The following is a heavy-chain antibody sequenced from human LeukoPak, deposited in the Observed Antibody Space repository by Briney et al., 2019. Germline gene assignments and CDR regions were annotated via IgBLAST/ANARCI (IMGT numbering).Heavy chain of an antibody. CDR1: GFTFSSYG. V-gene: IGHV3-30*18. J-gene: IGHJ4*02. CDR3: AKGGSPRTDY. D-gene: IGHD2-15*01. CDR2: ISYDGSNK. Sequence: GGSLRLSCAASGFTFSSYGMHWVRQAPGKGLEWVAVISYDGSNKYYADPVKGRFTISRDNSKNTLYLQMNSLRAEDTAVYYCAKGGSPRTDYWGQGTLVTVSS.